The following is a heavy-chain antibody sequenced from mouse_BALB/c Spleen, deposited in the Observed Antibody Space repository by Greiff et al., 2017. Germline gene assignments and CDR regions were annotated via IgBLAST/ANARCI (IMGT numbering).Heavy chain of an antibody. V-gene: IGHV10-1*02. CDR3: VRHDYYGSSYGFAY. D-gene: IGHD1-1*01. CDR1: GFTFNTYA. J-gene: IGHJ3*01. Sequence: DVHLVESGGGLVQPKGSLKLSCAASGFTFNTYAMNWVRQAPGKGLEWVARIRSKSNNYATYYADSVKDRFTISRDDSQSMLYLQMNNLKTEDTAMYYCVRHDYYGSSYGFAYWGQGTLVTVSA. CDR2: IRSKSNNYAT.